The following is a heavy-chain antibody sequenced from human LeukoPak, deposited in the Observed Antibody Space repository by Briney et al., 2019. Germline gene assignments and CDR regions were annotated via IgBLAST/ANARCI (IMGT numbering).Heavy chain of an antibody. Sequence: ASVKVSCKASGYTFTGYYMHWVRQAPGQGLEWMGWINPNSGGTNYAQKFQGRVTMTRDTSISTAYMELSRLRSEDTAVYYCATPGSFGVVIMGYFQHWGQGTLVTVSS. CDR2: INPNSGGT. V-gene: IGHV1-2*02. CDR1: GYTFTGYY. D-gene: IGHD3-3*01. CDR3: ATPGSFGVVIMGYFQH. J-gene: IGHJ1*01.